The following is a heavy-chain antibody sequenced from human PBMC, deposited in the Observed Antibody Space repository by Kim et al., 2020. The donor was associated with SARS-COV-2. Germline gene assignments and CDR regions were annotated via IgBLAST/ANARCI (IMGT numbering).Heavy chain of an antibody. Sequence: SETLSLTCTVSGGSISSSSYYWGWIRQPPGKGLEWIGSIYYSGSTYYNPSLKSRVTISVDTSKNQFSLKLSSVTAADTAVYYCARVVGATYFDYWGQGTL. CDR1: GGSISSSSYY. D-gene: IGHD1-26*01. V-gene: IGHV4-39*07. CDR3: ARVVGATYFDY. J-gene: IGHJ4*02. CDR2: IYYSGST.